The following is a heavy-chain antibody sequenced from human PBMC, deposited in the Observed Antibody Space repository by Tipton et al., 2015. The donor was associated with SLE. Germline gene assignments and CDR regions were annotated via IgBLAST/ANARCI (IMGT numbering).Heavy chain of an antibody. V-gene: IGHV4-59*11. CDR2: IYYSGST. J-gene: IGHJ4*02. CDR3: ASHGGYCSGGSCLYYFDY. Sequence: TLSLTCTVSGGSISSHYWSWIRQPPGKGLEWIGYIYYSGSTNYNPSLKSRVTISVDTSKNQFSLKLSSVTAADTAVYYCASHGGYCSGGSCLYYFDYWGQGTLVTVSS. CDR1: GGSISSHY. D-gene: IGHD2-15*01.